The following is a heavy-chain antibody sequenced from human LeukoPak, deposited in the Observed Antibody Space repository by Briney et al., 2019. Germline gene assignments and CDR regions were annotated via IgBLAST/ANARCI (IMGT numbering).Heavy chain of an antibody. Sequence: SETLSLTCTVSGASVTTYYWSWIRQPPGKGPERIANVHSSGTTYYNPSLRSRVTISIDTSKNQFSLRLTSVTTADTAVYYCARDIRAVGATLYFDYWGQGTLLTVSS. J-gene: IGHJ4*02. D-gene: IGHD1-26*01. CDR2: VHSSGTT. CDR1: GASVTTYY. V-gene: IGHV4-59*02. CDR3: ARDIRAVGATLYFDY.